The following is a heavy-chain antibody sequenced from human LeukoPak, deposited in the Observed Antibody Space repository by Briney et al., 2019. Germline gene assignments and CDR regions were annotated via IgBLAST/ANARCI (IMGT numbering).Heavy chain of an antibody. CDR2: IYYSGST. CDR3: ARVARYGDYYYYYYMDV. J-gene: IGHJ6*03. Sequence: PSETLSHTCSVSGGSISSYYSSWIRQPPAKGLEWFGYIYYSGSTNYNPSLKSRVTISVDTSKNQFSLKLSSVTAADTAVYYCARVARYGDYYYYYYMDVWGKGTTVTISS. CDR1: GGSISSYY. V-gene: IGHV4-59*01. D-gene: IGHD4-17*01.